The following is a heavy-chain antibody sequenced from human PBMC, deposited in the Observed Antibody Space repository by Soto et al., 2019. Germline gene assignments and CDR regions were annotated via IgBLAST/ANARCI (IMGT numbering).Heavy chain of an antibody. D-gene: IGHD1-26*01. CDR1: GFTFSSYA. J-gene: IGHJ1*01. Sequence: GGSLRLSCAASGFTFSSYAMSWVRQAPGKGLEWVSAISGSGGSTYYADSVKGRFTISRDNSKNTLYLQMNSLRAEDTAVYYCAKVLVGARLAEYFQHWGQGTLVTVSS. CDR3: AKVLVGARLAEYFQH. V-gene: IGHV3-23*01. CDR2: ISGSGGST.